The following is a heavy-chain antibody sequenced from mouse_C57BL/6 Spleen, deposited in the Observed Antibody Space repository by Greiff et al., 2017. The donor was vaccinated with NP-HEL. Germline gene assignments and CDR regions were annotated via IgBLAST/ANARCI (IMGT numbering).Heavy chain of an antibody. CDR3: APDYDEEAWFAY. D-gene: IGHD2-4*01. V-gene: IGHV5-4*03. CDR1: GFTFSSYA. Sequence: DVMLVESGGGLVKPGGSLKLSCAASGFTFSSYAMSWVRQTPEKRLEWVATISDGGSYTYYPDNVKGRFTISRDNAKNNLYLQMSHLKSEDTAMYYCAPDYDEEAWFAYWGQGTLVTVSA. CDR2: ISDGGSYT. J-gene: IGHJ3*01.